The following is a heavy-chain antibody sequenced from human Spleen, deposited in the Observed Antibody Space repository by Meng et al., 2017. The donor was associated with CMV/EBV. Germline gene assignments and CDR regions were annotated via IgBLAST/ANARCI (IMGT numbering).Heavy chain of an antibody. V-gene: IGHV4-34*01. Sequence: QVQLQQGGAGLLKPSETLSLTCAVYGGSFSGYYWSWIRQPPGKGLEWIGEINQSGSTNYNPSLKSRVTISVDKSKNQFSLKLSSVTAADTAVYYCARDPGYGDYLDPWGQGTLVTVSS. CDR1: GGSFSGYY. CDR2: INQSGST. J-gene: IGHJ5*02. CDR3: ARDPGYGDYLDP. D-gene: IGHD4-17*01.